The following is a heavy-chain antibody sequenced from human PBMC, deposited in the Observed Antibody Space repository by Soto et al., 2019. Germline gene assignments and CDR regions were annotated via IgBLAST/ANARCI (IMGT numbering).Heavy chain of an antibody. D-gene: IGHD6-19*01. Sequence: GGSLRLSCAASGFTFSSYDMHCVRQATGKGLEWVSAIGTAGDPYYPGSVKGRFTISRENAKNSLYLQMNGLRAGDTAVYYCARTDSSGWYYFDYWGQGTLVTVSS. CDR3: ARTDSSGWYYFDY. J-gene: IGHJ4*02. CDR2: IGTAGDP. V-gene: IGHV3-13*05. CDR1: GFTFSSYD.